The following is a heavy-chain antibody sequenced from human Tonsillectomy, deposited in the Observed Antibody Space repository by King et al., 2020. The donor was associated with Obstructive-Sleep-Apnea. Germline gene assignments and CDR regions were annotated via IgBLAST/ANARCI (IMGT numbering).Heavy chain of an antibody. CDR2: ISDDESNK. V-gene: IGHV3-30*18. D-gene: IGHD3/OR15-3a*01. J-gene: IGHJ4*02. Sequence: VQLVESGGDVVQPGRSLRLSCAASGITFSRYAMHWVRQAPGRRLEWVAIISDDESNKYYAGSVKGRFTISRDNSKSTLFLQMNSLRVEDTALYYCAKSKSGWTDFPLEYWGQGTLVTVSS. CDR3: AKSKSGWTDFPLEY. CDR1: GITFSRYA.